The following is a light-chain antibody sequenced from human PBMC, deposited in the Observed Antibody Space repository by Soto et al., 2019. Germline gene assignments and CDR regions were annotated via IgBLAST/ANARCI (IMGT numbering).Light chain of an antibody. CDR2: GAS. J-gene: IGKJ1*01. Sequence: EIVLTQSPGTLSLSPGERATISCRASQSVSSYYLAWYQQKPGQAPRLLIYGASSRATGIPDRFSGSGSGTDCTLTISRLEPEDLAVYYCQQYGTSLRTFGQGTKVEIK. CDR3: QQYGTSLRT. CDR1: QSVSSYY. V-gene: IGKV3-20*01.